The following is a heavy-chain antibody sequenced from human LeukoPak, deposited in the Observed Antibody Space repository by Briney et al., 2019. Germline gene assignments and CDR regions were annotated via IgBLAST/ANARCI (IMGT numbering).Heavy chain of an antibody. D-gene: IGHD2-15*01. V-gene: IGHV1-69*13. Sequence: GASVKVSCKASGGTFISYAISRVRQAPGQGLEWMGGIIPIFGTANYAQKFQARVTITADESTSTAYMELSSLRSEDTAVYYCARQGPPPGAATELLGYYYGMDVWGQGTTVTVSS. CDR3: ARQGPPPGAATELLGYYYGMDV. J-gene: IGHJ6*02. CDR2: IIPIFGTA. CDR1: GGTFISYA.